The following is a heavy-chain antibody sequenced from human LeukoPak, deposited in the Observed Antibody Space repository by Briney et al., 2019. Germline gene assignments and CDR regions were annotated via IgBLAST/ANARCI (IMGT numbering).Heavy chain of an antibody. D-gene: IGHD3-22*01. J-gene: IGHJ4*02. V-gene: IGHV3-30*04. CDR2: ISYDGSNK. CDR3: ARGSYYYDSSGPDY. CDR1: GFTFSSYV. Sequence: GGSLRLSCSASGFTFSSYVMHWVRQAPGKGLEWVAVISYDGSNKYYADSVKGRFTISRDNSKNTLYLQMNSLRAEDTAVYYCARGSYYYDSSGPDYWGQGTLVTVSS.